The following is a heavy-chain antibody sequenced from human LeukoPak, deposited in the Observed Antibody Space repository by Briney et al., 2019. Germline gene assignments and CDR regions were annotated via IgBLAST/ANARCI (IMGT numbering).Heavy chain of an antibody. CDR3: ARDGAAGYWFDP. D-gene: IGHD6-13*01. Sequence: PSETLSLTCAVYGGSFSGYYWSWIRQPPGKGLEWIGEINHSGSTNYNPSLKSRVTISVDKSKNQFSLKLSSVTAADPAVYYCARDGAAGYWFDPWGQGTLVTVSS. V-gene: IGHV4-34*01. CDR2: INHSGST. CDR1: GGSFSGYY. J-gene: IGHJ5*02.